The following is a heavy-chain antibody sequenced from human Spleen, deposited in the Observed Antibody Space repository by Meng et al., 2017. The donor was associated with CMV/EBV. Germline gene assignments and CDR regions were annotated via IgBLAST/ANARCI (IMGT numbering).Heavy chain of an antibody. CDR1: GFSLSTSGVG. CDR2: IYWEDDN. Sequence: TLKEPRPTSVTPHQTSALSCTFSGFSLSTSGVGVGWIRQPPGKALEWRALIYWEDDNRYSPSLKSRLTITKDTSKNQVVLTMTNMDPVDTATYYCAHGRGGSWYLGWFDPWGQGTLVTVSS. CDR3: AHGRGGSWYLGWFDP. J-gene: IGHJ5*02. D-gene: IGHD6-13*01. V-gene: IGHV2-5*02.